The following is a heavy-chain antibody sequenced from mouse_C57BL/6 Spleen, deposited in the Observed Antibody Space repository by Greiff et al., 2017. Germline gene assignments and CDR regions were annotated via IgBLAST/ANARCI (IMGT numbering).Heavy chain of an antibody. D-gene: IGHD2-4*01. CDR3: ARLRDYDGGGYYAMDY. CDR2: IYPGSGST. V-gene: IGHV1-55*01. J-gene: IGHJ4*01. Sequence: QVQLQQPGAELVKPGASVKMSCKASGYTFTSYWITWVKQRPGQGLEWIGDIYPGSGSTNYNEKFKSKATLTVDTSSSTAYMQLSSLTSEDSAVYYCARLRDYDGGGYYAMDYWGQGTSVTVSS. CDR1: GYTFTSYW.